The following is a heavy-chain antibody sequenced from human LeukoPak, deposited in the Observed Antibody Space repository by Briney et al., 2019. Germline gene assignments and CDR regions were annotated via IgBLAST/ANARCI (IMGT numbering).Heavy chain of an antibody. CDR1: GFTFSSYG. D-gene: IGHD3-22*01. V-gene: IGHV3-33*06. J-gene: IGHJ4*02. Sequence: GRSLRLSCAASGFTFSSYGMHWVRQAPGKGLEWVAVIWYDGSNKYYADSVKGRFTISRDNSKNTLYLQMNSLRAEDTAVYYCAKDLRIYYYDSSGYYSDYWGQGTLVTVSS. CDR3: AKDLRIYYYDSSGYYSDY. CDR2: IWYDGSNK.